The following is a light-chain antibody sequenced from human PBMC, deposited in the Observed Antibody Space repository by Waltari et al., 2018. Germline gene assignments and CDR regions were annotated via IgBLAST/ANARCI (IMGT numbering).Light chain of an antibody. CDR1: QGMSYN. CDR3: QHVYSYPVT. J-gene: IGKJ4*01. CDR2: GAS. V-gene: IGKV1-9*01. Sequence: DIQLTQSPSFRPASVGDRVTFTCRASQGMSYNLAWYQQKPNKAPKLLINGASILQSGVPSRFSGAKSGTEFTLTISNLQPEDFATYFCQHVYSYPVTFGGGTTLDI.